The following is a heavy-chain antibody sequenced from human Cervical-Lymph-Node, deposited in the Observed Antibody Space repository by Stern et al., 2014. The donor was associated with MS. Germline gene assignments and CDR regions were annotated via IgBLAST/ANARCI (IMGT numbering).Heavy chain of an antibody. V-gene: IGHV3-30-3*01. J-gene: IGHJ4*02. Sequence: VQLVESGGGVVQPGRSLRLSCAASGFTFSSYAMHWVRQAQGKGLEWVAVISYDGSNKYYADSVTGRFTISRDTSKNTLYLQMNSLRAEDTAVYYCARDRVAYFRSVDYWGQGTLVTVSS. CDR1: GFTFSSYA. CDR3: ARDRVAYFRSVDY. D-gene: IGHD5-12*01. CDR2: ISYDGSNK.